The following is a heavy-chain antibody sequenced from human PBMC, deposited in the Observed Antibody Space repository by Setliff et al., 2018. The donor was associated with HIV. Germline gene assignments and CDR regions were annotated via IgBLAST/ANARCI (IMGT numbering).Heavy chain of an antibody. D-gene: IGHD1-1*01. CDR3: ARTSTTTGTTLNWFDP. J-gene: IGHJ5*02. CDR1: GFTLSTYT. Sequence: PGGSLRLSCVASGFTLSTYTMNWVRQAPGKGLEWISSISSNIIYIYYADSVRGRFTISRDNAKNSLYLQMNSLRVEDTAVYYCARTSTTTGTTLNWFDPWGQGTLVTVSS. V-gene: IGHV3-21*01. CDR2: ISSNIIYI.